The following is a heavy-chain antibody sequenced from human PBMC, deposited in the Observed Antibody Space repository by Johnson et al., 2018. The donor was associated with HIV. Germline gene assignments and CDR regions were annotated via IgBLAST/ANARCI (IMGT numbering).Heavy chain of an antibody. V-gene: IGHV3-30*04. D-gene: IGHD6-19*01. CDR3: AGQVRALDI. J-gene: IGHJ3*02. CDR1: GFTFSSYA. CDR2: ISYDGSNK. Sequence: QVQLVESGGDLVKPGGSLRLSCAASGFTFSSYAMHWVRQAPGKGLEWVAVISYDGSNKYYADPVKGRFTISRDNSMHTMYLQMNSLRAEDTAVYYCAGQVRALDIWGQGTMVTVAS.